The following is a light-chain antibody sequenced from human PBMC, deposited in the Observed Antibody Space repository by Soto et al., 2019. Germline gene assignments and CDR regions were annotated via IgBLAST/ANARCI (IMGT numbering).Light chain of an antibody. J-gene: IGKJ4*01. CDR3: QQLTSNPLT. V-gene: IGKV1-9*01. Sequence: DIQLTQSPSFLSASVGDRVTITCRASQGITLSLAGYKQKPGKAPNLLIYAASTLQGGIQSRFSGSGSGTDFIIAISSLQPEDFATYYRQQLTSNPLTFGGGTKVEIK. CDR2: AAS. CDR1: QGITLS.